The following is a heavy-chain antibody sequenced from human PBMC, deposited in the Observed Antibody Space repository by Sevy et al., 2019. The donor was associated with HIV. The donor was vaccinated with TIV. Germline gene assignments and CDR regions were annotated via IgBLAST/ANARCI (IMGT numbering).Heavy chain of an antibody. J-gene: IGHJ4*02. CDR2: IHQSGST. V-gene: IGHV4-34*01. D-gene: IGHD3-22*01. CDR3: TRVGGFYDNGFDS. Sequence: SETLSLTCSVFGASFSDYYWSWIRQPPGKGLEWIGEIHQSGSTNYNPSLRSRVIISVDRSKNQFSVNLRSVTAADTAVYFCTRVGGFYDNGFDSWGQGTLVTVSS. CDR1: GASFSDYY.